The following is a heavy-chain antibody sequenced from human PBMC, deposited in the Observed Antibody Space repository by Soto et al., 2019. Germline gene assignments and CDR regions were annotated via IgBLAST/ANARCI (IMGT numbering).Heavy chain of an antibody. Sequence: SSVKVSCKVSGYTLTELSMHWVRQAPGKGLEWMGGFDPEDGETIYAQKFQGRVTMTEDTSTDTAYMELSSLRSEDTAVYYCSRGYCSSSSCYSLDYWGQGTLVTASS. D-gene: IGHD2-2*01. CDR1: GYTLTELS. CDR2: FDPEDGET. V-gene: IGHV1-24*01. J-gene: IGHJ4*02. CDR3: SRGYCSSSSCYSLDY.